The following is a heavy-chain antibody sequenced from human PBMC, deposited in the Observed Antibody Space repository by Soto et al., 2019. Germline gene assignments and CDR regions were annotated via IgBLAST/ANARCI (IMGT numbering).Heavy chain of an antibody. CDR2: IYHSGST. Sequence: SETLSLTCAVSGGSISSGGYSWSWIRQPPGKGLEWIGYIYHSGSTYYNPSLKSRVTISVDRSKNQFSLKLSSVTAADTAVYYCARATYYYDSSGLLWGFDPWGQGTLVTVSS. CDR3: ARATYYYDSSGLLWGFDP. CDR1: GGSISSGGYS. J-gene: IGHJ5*02. D-gene: IGHD3-22*01. V-gene: IGHV4-30-2*01.